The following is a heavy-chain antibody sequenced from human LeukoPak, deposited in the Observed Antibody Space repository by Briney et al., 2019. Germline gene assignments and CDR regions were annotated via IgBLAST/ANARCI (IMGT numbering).Heavy chain of an antibody. V-gene: IGHV4-59*11. CDR1: GSSISSHY. CDR2: IYYSGST. CDR3: ARDPTPRGSLADAFDI. Sequence: SETLSLTCTVSGSSISSHYWSWIRQPPGKGLEWIGYIYYSGSTNYNPSLKSRVTISVDTSKNQFSLKLSSVTAADTAVYYCARDPTPRGSLADAFDIWGQGTMVTVSS. D-gene: IGHD1-26*01. J-gene: IGHJ3*02.